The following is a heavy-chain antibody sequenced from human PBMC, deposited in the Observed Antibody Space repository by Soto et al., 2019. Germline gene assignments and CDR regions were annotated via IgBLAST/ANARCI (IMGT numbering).Heavy chain of an antibody. V-gene: IGHV4-34*01. J-gene: IGHJ5*02. D-gene: IGHD1-1*01. Sequence: QVQLQQWGAGLLKPSETLSLTCAVYGGSFSGYYWSWIRQPPGKGLEWIGETNHSGSTNYNPSLKSRVTISVDTSKNQFSLKLSSVPAADTAVYYCARRGPVQLERRNWFDPWGQGTLVTVSS. CDR3: ARRGPVQLERRNWFDP. CDR2: TNHSGST. CDR1: GGSFSGYY.